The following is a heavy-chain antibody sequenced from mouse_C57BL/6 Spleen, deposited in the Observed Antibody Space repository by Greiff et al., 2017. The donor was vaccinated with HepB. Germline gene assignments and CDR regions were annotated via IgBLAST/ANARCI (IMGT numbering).Heavy chain of an antibody. V-gene: IGHV5-17*01. CDR3: ANPTVVYTGFDY. Sequence: EVRLVESGGGLVKPGGSLKLSCAASGFTFSDYGMHWVRQAPEKGLEWVAYISSGSSTIYYADTVKGRFTISRDNAKNTLFLQMTSLSSEDTAIYYCANPTVVYTGFDYWGQGTTLTVSS. CDR2: ISSGSSTI. CDR1: GFTFSDYG. D-gene: IGHD1-1*01. J-gene: IGHJ2*01.